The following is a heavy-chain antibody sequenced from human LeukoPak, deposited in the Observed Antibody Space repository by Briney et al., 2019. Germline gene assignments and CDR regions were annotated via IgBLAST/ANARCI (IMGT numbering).Heavy chain of an antibody. V-gene: IGHV4-39*01. J-gene: IGHJ4*02. CDR3: ARRGSGTTFGY. CDR1: GGFISSSSYY. Sequence: SETLSLTCTVSGGFISSSSYYWGWIRQPPGKGLEWIGSIYYSGSTYYNPSLKSRVSISVDTSKNQFSLKLSSVTAADTAVYYCARRGSGTTFGYWGQGTLVTVSS. CDR2: IYYSGST. D-gene: IGHD1-1*01.